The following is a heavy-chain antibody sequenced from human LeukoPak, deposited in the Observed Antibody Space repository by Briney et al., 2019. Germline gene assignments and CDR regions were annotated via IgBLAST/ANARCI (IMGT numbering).Heavy chain of an antibody. D-gene: IGHD3-16*02. CDR2: ISSSSSYI. V-gene: IGHV3-21*01. Sequence: ETLSLTCTVSGGSISSFYWTWIRQPPGKGLEWVSSISSSSSYIYYADSVKGRFTISRDNAKNSLYLQMNSLRAEDTAVYYCARDRYYDYVWGSYRLHDAFDIWGQGTMVTVSS. CDR1: GGSISSFY. J-gene: IGHJ3*02. CDR3: ARDRYYDYVWGSYRLHDAFDI.